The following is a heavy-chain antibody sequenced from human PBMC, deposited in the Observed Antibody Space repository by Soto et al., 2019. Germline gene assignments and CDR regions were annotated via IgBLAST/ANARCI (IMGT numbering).Heavy chain of an antibody. CDR2: IYPGDSDT. J-gene: IGHJ4*02. CDR1: GYSFSSYW. V-gene: IGHV5-51*01. Sequence: PGESLKISCKGSGYSFSSYWIGWVRQMPGKGLEWMGIIYPGDSDTRYSPSFEGQVTISADRSISTAYLQWSSLKASDTAMYYCARKDYSDSPRDYWGQGTLVTVSS. CDR3: ARKDYSDSPRDY. D-gene: IGHD3-10*01.